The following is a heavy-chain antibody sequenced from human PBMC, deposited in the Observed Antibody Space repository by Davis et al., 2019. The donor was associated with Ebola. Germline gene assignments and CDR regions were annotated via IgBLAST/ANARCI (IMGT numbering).Heavy chain of an antibody. J-gene: IGHJ4*02. CDR3: ARDRRLSDDYIGGSYPSDY. D-gene: IGHD3-16*02. CDR1: GYNFNDYY. CDR2: INPKSGGT. Sequence: AASVKVSCKASGYNFNDYYMHWVRQAPGQGLEWMGRINPKSGGTNYAEKFLGRVTMTRDTSITTAYMELRSLTSDDTAVYYCARDRRLSDDYIGGSYPSDYWGQGTLVTVSS. V-gene: IGHV1-2*06.